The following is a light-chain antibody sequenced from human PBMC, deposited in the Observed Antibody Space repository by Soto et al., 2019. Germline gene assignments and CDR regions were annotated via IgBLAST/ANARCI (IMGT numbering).Light chain of an antibody. CDR1: QSVSSY. V-gene: IGKV3-11*01. J-gene: IGKJ4*01. CDR3: QDRSNWPLT. Sequence: EIVLTQSPATLSLSPGERATLSCRASQSVSSYLAWYQQKPGQAPRLLIYDASNRATGIPPRFSASGSGTDFTLTISSLEPEDFAVYYCQDRSNWPLTFGGGTKVEIK. CDR2: DAS.